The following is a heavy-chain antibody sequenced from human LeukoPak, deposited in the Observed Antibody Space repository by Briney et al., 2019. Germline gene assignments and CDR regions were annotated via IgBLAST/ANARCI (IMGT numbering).Heavy chain of an antibody. J-gene: IGHJ2*01. CDR3: ARAAVGGGYWYFDL. CDR1: GYTFTSYG. V-gene: IGHV1-18*01. CDR2: ISAYNGNT. Sequence: GASVKVSCKASGYTFTSYGISWVRQAPGQGLDGMGWISAYNGNTNYAQKLQGRVTITTDTSTSTAYMELRSLRSDDTAVYYCARAAVGGGYWYFDLWGRGTLVTVSS. D-gene: IGHD2-15*01.